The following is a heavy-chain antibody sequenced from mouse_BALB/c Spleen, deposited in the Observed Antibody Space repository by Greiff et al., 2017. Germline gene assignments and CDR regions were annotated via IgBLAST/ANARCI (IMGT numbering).Heavy chain of an antibody. CDR2: ISYDGSN. D-gene: IGHD2-4*01. V-gene: IGHV3-6*02. Sequence: EVKLVESGPGLVKPSQSLSLTCSVTGYSITSGYYWNWIRQFPGNKLEWMGYISYDGSNNYNPSLKNRISITRDTSKNQFFLKLNSVTTEDTATYYCARDPLMITTDVAYWGQGTLVTVSA. CDR3: ARDPLMITTDVAY. J-gene: IGHJ3*01. CDR1: GYSITSGYY.